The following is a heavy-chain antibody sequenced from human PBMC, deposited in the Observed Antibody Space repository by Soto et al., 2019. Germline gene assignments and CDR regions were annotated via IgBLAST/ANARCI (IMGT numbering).Heavy chain of an antibody. J-gene: IGHJ4*02. CDR2: INHSGST. CDR1: GGSFSGYY. V-gene: IGHV4-34*01. D-gene: IGHD2-2*01. CDR3: ARGFRDIVVVPAAKRFSPRYYFDY. Sequence: PSETLSLTCAVYGGSFSGYYWSWIRQPPGKGLKGIGEINHSGSTNYNPSLKSRVTISVDTSKNQFSLKLSSVTAADTAVYYCARGFRDIVVVPAAKRFSPRYYFDYWGQGTLVTVSS.